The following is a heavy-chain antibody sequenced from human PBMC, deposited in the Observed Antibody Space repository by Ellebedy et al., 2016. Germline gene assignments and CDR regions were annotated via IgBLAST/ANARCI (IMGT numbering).Heavy chain of an antibody. J-gene: IGHJ4*02. V-gene: IGHV3-23*01. CDR1: GFTFSSYA. Sequence: GESLKISCAASGFTFSSYAMTWVRQAPGKGLEWVSSISGSADSTYHADSVKGRFTISRDNSKNTLYLQMNSLRAEDTAIYYCAKDGTSGWLARDFDYWGQGTLVTVSS. D-gene: IGHD6-19*01. CDR2: ISGSADST. CDR3: AKDGTSGWLARDFDY.